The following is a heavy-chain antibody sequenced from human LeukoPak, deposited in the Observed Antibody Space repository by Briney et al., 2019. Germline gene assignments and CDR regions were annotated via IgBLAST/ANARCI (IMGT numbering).Heavy chain of an antibody. D-gene: IGHD2-2*01. CDR1: GYTFTDYY. V-gene: IGHV1-2*02. J-gene: IGHJ4*02. Sequence: GASVKVSCKASGYTFTDYYMHWVRQAPGQGLEWMGWINPKSGGRSYAQRFQGRVTMTRDTSISTAYMGLSRLRSDDTAVYYCATGGRLVPAAMWFDYWGQGTLVTVSS. CDR2: INPKSGGR. CDR3: ATGGRLVPAAMWFDY.